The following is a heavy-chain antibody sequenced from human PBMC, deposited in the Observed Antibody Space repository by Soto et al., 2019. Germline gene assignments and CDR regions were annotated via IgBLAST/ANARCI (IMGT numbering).Heavy chain of an antibody. V-gene: IGHV4-4*07. J-gene: IGHJ5*02. D-gene: IGHD3-22*01. CDR2: IYTSGST. Sequence: SETLSLTCTVSGGSISSYYWSWIRQPAGKGLEWIGRIYTSGSTNYNPSLKSRVAMSVDTSKNQFSLKLGSVTAADTAVYYCARDPYYDSSGYSWFDPWGQGTLVTVSS. CDR3: ARDPYYDSSGYSWFDP. CDR1: GGSISSYY.